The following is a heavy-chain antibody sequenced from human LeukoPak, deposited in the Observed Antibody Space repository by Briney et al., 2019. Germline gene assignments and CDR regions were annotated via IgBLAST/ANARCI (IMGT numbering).Heavy chain of an antibody. CDR1: GYTFTGYY. CDR3: ARLTRSGYGDYVEYFQH. J-gene: IGHJ1*01. V-gene: IGHV1-2*02. Sequence: ASVKVSCKASGYTFTGYYMHWVRQAPGQGLEWMGWINPNSGGTNYAQKFQGRVTMTRDTSISTAYMELSRLRSDDTAMYYCARLTRSGYGDYVEYFQHWGQGTLVTVSS. CDR2: INPNSGGT. D-gene: IGHD4-17*01.